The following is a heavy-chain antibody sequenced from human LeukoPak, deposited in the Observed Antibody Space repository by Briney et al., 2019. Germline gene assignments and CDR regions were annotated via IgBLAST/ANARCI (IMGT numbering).Heavy chain of an antibody. CDR3: ARDSSTSDIPWGNWFDP. V-gene: IGHV4-59*01. Sequence: PSETLSHTCTVSGGTISSYYWSWIRQPPGKGLEWIGYIYYSGSTNYNPSLKSRVTISVDTSKNQFSLKLSSVTAADTAVYYCARDSSTSDIPWGNWFDPWGQGTLVTVSS. CDR2: IYYSGST. D-gene: IGHD2-2*01. J-gene: IGHJ5*02. CDR1: GGTISSYY.